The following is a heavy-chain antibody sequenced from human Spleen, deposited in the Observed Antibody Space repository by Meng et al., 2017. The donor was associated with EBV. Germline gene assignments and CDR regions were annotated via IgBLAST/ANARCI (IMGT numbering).Heavy chain of an antibody. CDR1: GGSVNSNSYY. CDR2: IYYSGNS. CDR3: AGSENSLVQGVISY. D-gene: IGHD3-10*01. V-gene: IGHV4-61*01. J-gene: IGHJ4*02. Sequence: QVQLQESGPGLVKPSXXLSLTCPVSGGSVNSNSYYWGWIRQPPGRGLEWIGYIYYSGNSNYNPSLKSGVTISVDTSKNQFSLRLTSVTAADTAVYYCAGSENSLVQGVISYWGQGTLVTVSS.